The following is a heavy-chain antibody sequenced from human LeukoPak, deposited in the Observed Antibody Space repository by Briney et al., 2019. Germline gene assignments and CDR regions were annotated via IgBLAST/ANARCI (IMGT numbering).Heavy chain of an antibody. Sequence: PGRSLRLSCAASGFTFSSYGMHWVRQAPGKGLEWVAVIWYDGNNEYYADSVKGRSTISRDNSKNTLYLQMNSLRAEDTAVYYCARHGDTTMVVTSFDYWGQGTLVTVSS. J-gene: IGHJ4*02. CDR3: ARHGDTTMVVTSFDY. V-gene: IGHV3-33*01. CDR2: IWYDGNNE. CDR1: GFTFSSYG. D-gene: IGHD5-18*01.